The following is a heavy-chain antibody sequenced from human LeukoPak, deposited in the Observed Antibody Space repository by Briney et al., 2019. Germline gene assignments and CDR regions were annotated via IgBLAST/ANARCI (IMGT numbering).Heavy chain of an antibody. V-gene: IGHV4-34*01. J-gene: IGHJ4*02. CDR1: GGSFSGYY. Sequence: SETLSLTCAVYGGSFSGYYWNWIRQPPGKGLEWIGEINHSGSTNYNPSLKSRVTISVDTSKNQFSLKLSSVTAADTAVYYCARATGLYYDYVWGSYRSPYYFDYWGQGTLVTVSS. CDR3: ARATGLYYDYVWGSYRSPYYFDY. CDR2: INHSGST. D-gene: IGHD3-16*02.